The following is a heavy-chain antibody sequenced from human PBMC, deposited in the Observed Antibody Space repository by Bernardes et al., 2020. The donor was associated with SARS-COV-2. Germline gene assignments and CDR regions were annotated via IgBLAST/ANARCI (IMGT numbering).Heavy chain of an antibody. V-gene: IGHV1-69*13. J-gene: IGHJ4*02. Sequence: SVKVSCKAFGGTFSRNSISWVRQTPGQGLEWMGGIGPLVGTPNYAQKFQGRVTITADESTSTAYMELNSLRSEDTAVYFCAREFSFDTSGYYYNYWGQGTLVTVSA. CDR1: GGTFSRNS. CDR3: AREFSFDTSGYYYNY. CDR2: IGPLVGTP. D-gene: IGHD3-22*01.